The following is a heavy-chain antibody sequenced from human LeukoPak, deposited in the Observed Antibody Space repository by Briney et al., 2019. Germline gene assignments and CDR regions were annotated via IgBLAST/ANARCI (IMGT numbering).Heavy chain of an antibody. CDR1: GFTFSSYS. D-gene: IGHD6-13*01. Sequence: PGGSLRLSCAASGFTFSSYSMNWVRQAPGKGLEWVSYISSSSSTIYYADSVKGRFTISRDNAKNSLYLQMNSLRAEDTAVYYCARGIAAETDYWGQGTLATVSS. CDR3: ARGIAAETDY. CDR2: ISSSSSTI. J-gene: IGHJ4*02. V-gene: IGHV3-48*01.